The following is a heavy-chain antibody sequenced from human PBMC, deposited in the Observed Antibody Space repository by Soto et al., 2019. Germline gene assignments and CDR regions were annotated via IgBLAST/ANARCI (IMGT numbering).Heavy chain of an antibody. CDR3: ARVLRGVVNWFDP. CDR1: GDTFTNFG. V-gene: IGHV1-18*01. D-gene: IGHD3-10*01. J-gene: IGHJ5*02. Sequence: HLVQSGPEVKQPGASVTVSCKTSGDTFTNFGLSWVRQAPGQGLEWMGWIATYNSNKNYAQKFQGRLNLTTDTSTSTAYMELKSLGYDDTAVYYCARVLRGVVNWFDPWGQGTLVTVSS. CDR2: IATYNSNK.